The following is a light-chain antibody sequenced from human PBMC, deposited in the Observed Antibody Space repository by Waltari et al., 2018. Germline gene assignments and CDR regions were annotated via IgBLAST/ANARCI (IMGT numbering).Light chain of an antibody. CDR2: DDS. J-gene: IGLJ2*01. CDR1: NTDSKG. V-gene: IGLV3-21*02. CDR3: QVWDRSSDHVV. Sequence: SYVLTQPPSVSVAPGQSARITCGGNNTDSKGVHRYQQKPGQAPIPVVFDDSDRPSGIPERFSGSNSGNSATLTISRVEAGDEADYYCQVWDRSSDHVVFGGGTKLTVL.